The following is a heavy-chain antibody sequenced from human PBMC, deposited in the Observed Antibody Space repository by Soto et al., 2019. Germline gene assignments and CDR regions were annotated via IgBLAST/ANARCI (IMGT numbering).Heavy chain of an antibody. CDR3: ARDWAGYSSSWPFDY. D-gene: IGHD6-13*01. Sequence: ASVKVSCKASGYTFTGYYMHWVRQAPGQGLEWMGWINPNSGGTNYAQKFQGRVTMTRDTSISTAYMELSRLRSDDTAVYYCARDWAGYSSSWPFDYWCQGTLVTVSS. CDR2: INPNSGGT. V-gene: IGHV1-2*02. CDR1: GYTFTGYY. J-gene: IGHJ4*02.